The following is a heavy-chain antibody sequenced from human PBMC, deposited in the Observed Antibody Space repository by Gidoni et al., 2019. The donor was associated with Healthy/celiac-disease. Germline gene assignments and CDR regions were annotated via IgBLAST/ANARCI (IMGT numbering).Heavy chain of an antibody. CDR2: ISSSSSYI. CDR3: ASRITMTSSPGGY. CDR1: GFTFSSYS. Sequence: EVQLVESGGGLVKPGGSLRLSWAASGFTFSSYSMNWVRQAPGKGLEWVSSISSSSSYIYYADSVKGRFTISRDNAKNSLYLQMNSLRAEDTAVYYCASRITMTSSPGGYWGQGTLVTVSS. V-gene: IGHV3-21*01. D-gene: IGHD3-22*01. J-gene: IGHJ4*02.